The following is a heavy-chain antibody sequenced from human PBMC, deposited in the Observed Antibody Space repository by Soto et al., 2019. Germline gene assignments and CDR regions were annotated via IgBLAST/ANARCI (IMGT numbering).Heavy chain of an antibody. Sequence: QVQLVESGGGVVQPGRSLRLSCAASGFTFSSYGMHWVRQAPGKGLEWVAVIWYDGSNKYYADSVKGRFTISRDNSKNTLNPQKNSLRAEDTAVYYCARGTVQFDYWGQGTLVTVSP. J-gene: IGHJ4*02. D-gene: IGHD4-17*01. CDR1: GFTFSSYG. V-gene: IGHV3-33*01. CDR3: ARGTVQFDY. CDR2: IWYDGSNK.